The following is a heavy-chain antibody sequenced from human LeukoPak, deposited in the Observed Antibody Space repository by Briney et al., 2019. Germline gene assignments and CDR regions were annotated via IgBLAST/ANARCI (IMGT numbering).Heavy chain of an antibody. CDR2: INHNGNVN. V-gene: IGHV3-7*03. CDR1: GFTFSSYW. CDR3: ARGGGLDV. D-gene: IGHD3-16*01. J-gene: IGHJ6*02. Sequence: AGGSLRLSCAASGFTFSSYWMNWARQAPGKGLEWVASINHNGNVNYYVDSVKGRFTISRDNAKNSLYLQMSNLRAGDTAVYFCARGGGLDVWAKGPRSPSP.